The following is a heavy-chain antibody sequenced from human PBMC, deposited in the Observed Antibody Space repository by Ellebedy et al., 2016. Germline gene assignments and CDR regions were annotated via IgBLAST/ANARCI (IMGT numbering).Heavy chain of an antibody. CDR3: ARDPRLGGMDV. Sequence: GSLRLXXTVSGGSISSSSYYWGWIRQPPGKGLEWIGSIYYSGSTYYNPSLKSRVTISVDTSKNQFSLKLSSVTAADTAVYYCARDPRLGGMDVWGQGTTVTVSS. V-gene: IGHV4-39*07. D-gene: IGHD3-16*01. CDR1: GGSISSSSYY. J-gene: IGHJ6*02. CDR2: IYYSGST.